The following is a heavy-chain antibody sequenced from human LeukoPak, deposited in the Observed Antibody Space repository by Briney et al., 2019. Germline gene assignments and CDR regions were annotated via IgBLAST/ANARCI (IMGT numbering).Heavy chain of an antibody. V-gene: IGHV3-23*01. J-gene: IGHJ4*02. D-gene: IGHD2-2*01. CDR2: ISGSGGST. CDR3: ARHYKYCSSISCNYFDY. CDR1: GFTFSSYA. Sequence: GGSLRLSCAASGFTFSSYAMSWVRQAPGKGLEWVSAISGSGGSTYYADSVKGRFTISRDNSKSTLYLQMNSLRAEDTAVYYCARHYKYCSSISCNYFDYWGQGTLVTVSS.